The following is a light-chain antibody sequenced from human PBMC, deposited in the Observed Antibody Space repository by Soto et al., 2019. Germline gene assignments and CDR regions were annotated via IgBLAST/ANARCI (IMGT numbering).Light chain of an antibody. CDR3: QQYGSSPPT. CDR2: GAS. V-gene: IGKV3-20*01. J-gene: IGKJ1*01. Sequence: EIVLTQSPGTLSLSPGERAVLSCRASQSVNNNYLAWYQRKPGRAPRHLLYGASSRATGIRDRFIGSGSGTHFTLTITRLEPEDFAVYFCQQYGSSPPTFGQGTNVEFK. CDR1: QSVNNNY.